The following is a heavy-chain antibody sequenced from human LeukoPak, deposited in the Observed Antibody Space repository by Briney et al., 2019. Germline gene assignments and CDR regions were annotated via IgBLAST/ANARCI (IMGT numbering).Heavy chain of an antibody. D-gene: IGHD6-13*01. V-gene: IGHV4-39*01. CDR3: ARRGKQQLVPFFDY. Sequence: SETLSLTCAVYGGSFSGYYWGWIRQPPGKGLEWIGSIYYSGSTYYNPSLKSRVTISVDTTKNQFSLKLSSVTAADTAVYYCARRGKQQLVPFFDYWGQGTLVTVSS. J-gene: IGHJ4*02. CDR1: GGSFSGYY. CDR2: IYYSGST.